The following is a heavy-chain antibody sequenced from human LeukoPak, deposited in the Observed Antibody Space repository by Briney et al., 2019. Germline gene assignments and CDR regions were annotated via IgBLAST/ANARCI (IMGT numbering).Heavy chain of an antibody. J-gene: IGHJ5*02. Sequence: SETLSLTCSVSSGSVTTHWWNWIRQTPGKGLEWIGYIHHTGNTKYNPSLKGRVSMSVDTSKNHFSLKLTSVTPADTAVYYCARQTVVVPGPWFDPWGQGILVTVSP. D-gene: IGHD2-21*02. CDR3: ARQTVVVPGPWFDP. V-gene: IGHV4-59*02. CDR2: IHHTGNT. CDR1: SGSVTTHW.